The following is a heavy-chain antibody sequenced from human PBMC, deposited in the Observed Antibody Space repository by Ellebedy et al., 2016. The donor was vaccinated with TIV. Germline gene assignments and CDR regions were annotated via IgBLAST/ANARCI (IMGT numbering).Heavy chain of an antibody. Sequence: AASVKVSCKASGGTFSSYAISWVRQAPGQGLEWMGRIIPILGVANYAQKFQGRVTITADRSTNTAYLELSSLTSEDTATYYCTRTDLSYCGGDCHLKERVAEYYSYHDVDVWGQGTTVTVSS. CDR3: TRTDLSYCGGDCHLKERVAEYYSYHDVDV. J-gene: IGHJ6*02. CDR1: GGTFSSYA. V-gene: IGHV1-69*04. D-gene: IGHD2-21*02. CDR2: IIPILGVA.